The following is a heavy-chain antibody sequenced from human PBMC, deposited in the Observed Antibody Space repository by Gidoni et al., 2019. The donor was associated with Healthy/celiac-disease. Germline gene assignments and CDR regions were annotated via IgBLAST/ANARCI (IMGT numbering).Heavy chain of an antibody. J-gene: IGHJ6*02. CDR2: IDYSGST. D-gene: IGHD3-10*01. CDR3: ARHFGLDGMDV. V-gene: IGHV4-59*08. Sequence: QVQLQESGPGLVKPSETLSLTCTVSGGSISSFYWSWIRQPPGKGLEWIGYIDYSGSTNYNPSLKSRVTISVDTSKNQFSLKLSSVTAADTAVYYCARHFGLDGMDVWGQGTTVTVSS. CDR1: GGSISSFY.